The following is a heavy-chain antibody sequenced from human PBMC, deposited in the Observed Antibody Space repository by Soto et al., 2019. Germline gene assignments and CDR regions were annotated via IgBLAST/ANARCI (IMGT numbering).Heavy chain of an antibody. CDR2: IYPGDPDT. CDR1: GYSFTTYW. CDR3: ARVGNDSYFDY. D-gene: IGHD1-1*01. V-gene: IGHV5-51*01. Sequence: PGESLKISCEGSGYSFTTYWIGWVRQMPGKGLEWMGIIYPGDPDTRYSPSFQGQVTISVDKSISTAYLQWSSLRASDAAMYYCARVGNDSYFDYWGQGALVTVSS. J-gene: IGHJ4*01.